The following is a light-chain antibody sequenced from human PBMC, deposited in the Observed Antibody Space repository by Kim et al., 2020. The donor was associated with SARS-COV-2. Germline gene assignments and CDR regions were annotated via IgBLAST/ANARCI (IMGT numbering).Light chain of an antibody. CDR1: QTISSY. CDR3: KQSYRTWT. V-gene: IGKV1-39*01. CDR2: TAS. Sequence: DIQMTQSPSSLSAFVGDRVTITCRASQTISSYVNWYQQKPGKAPKLLIYTASHLQDGVPSRFSGSGSGTDFTLTISSLQPEDFATYYCKQSYRTWTFGQGTKVDIK. J-gene: IGKJ1*01.